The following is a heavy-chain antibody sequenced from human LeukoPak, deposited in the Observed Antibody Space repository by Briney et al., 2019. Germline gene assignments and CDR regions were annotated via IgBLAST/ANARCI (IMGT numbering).Heavy chain of an antibody. V-gene: IGHV3-48*04. Sequence: GGSLRLSCAASGFTFSSYWMHWVRQAPGKGLEWVSSISRGGSPIFYADSVRGRFTTSRDNAKKSLFLQMTSLRAEDTAVYYCTRVSWRGEIFWGQGTLVSVSS. CDR1: GFTFSSYW. J-gene: IGHJ4*02. D-gene: IGHD3-3*01. CDR3: TRVSWRGEIF. CDR2: ISRGGSPI.